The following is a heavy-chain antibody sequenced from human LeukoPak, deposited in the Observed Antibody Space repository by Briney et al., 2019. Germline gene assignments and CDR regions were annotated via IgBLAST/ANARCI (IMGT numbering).Heavy chain of an antibody. Sequence: GGSLRLSCAASGFTFSSYAMSWVRQAPGKGLEWVSAISGSGGSTYYADSVKGRFTISRDNSKNTLHLQMNSLRAEDTAVYYCAKDITIFGVVINYYGMDVWGQGTTVTVSS. CDR2: ISGSGGST. D-gene: IGHD3-3*01. V-gene: IGHV3-23*01. CDR1: GFTFSSYA. CDR3: AKDITIFGVVINYYGMDV. J-gene: IGHJ6*02.